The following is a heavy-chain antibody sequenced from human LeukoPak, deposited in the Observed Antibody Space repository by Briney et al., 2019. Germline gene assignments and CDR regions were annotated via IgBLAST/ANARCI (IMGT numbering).Heavy chain of an antibody. D-gene: IGHD3-16*01. Sequence: PSQTLSLTCTVSGGSISSGGYYWGWIRQHPGKGLEWIGYIYYSGSTYYNPSLKSRVTISVDTSKNQFSLKLSSVTAADTAVYYCARVVGGSGRYYYYYGMDVWGQGTTVTVSS. V-gene: IGHV4-31*03. J-gene: IGHJ6*02. CDR2: IYYSGST. CDR3: ARVVGGSGRYYYYYGMDV. CDR1: GGSISSGGYY.